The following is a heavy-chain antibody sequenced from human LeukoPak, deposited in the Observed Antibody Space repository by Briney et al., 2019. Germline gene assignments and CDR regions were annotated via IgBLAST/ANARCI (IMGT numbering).Heavy chain of an antibody. CDR2: ITASGFST. J-gene: IGHJ4*02. CDR1: RFTFASYA. Sequence: GGSLRLSCAASRFTFASYAMSWVRQAPGKGLEWVSVITASGFSTYYADSVKGRFTISRDNSKNTLFLQMNSLRAEDTAVYYCAKSEVETAMVRDYWGQGTLVTVSS. CDR3: AKSEVETAMVRDY. V-gene: IGHV3-23*01. D-gene: IGHD5-18*01.